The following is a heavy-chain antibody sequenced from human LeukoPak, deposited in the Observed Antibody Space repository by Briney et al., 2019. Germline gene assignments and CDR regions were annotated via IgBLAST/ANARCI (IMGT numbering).Heavy chain of an antibody. CDR2: IRSKANSYAT. CDR3: THSSSWLYYFDC. CDR1: GFTFSGSA. Sequence: PGGSLRLSCAASGFTFSGSAMHWVRQASGKGLEWVGRIRSKANSYATAYAASVKGRFTISRDDSKKTAYLQMNSLKTEDTAVYYCTHSSSWLYYFDCWGQGTLVTVSS. D-gene: IGHD6-13*01. J-gene: IGHJ4*02. V-gene: IGHV3-73*01.